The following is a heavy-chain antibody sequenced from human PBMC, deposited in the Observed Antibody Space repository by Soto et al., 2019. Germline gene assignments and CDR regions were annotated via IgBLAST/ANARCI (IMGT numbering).Heavy chain of an antibody. CDR1: GYTFNNYG. CDR2: ISTYHGYA. D-gene: IGHD3-10*01. V-gene: IGHV1-18*04. Sequence: QVQLVQSGAEVKKPGASVKVSCKASGYTFNNYGISWVRQAPGQGLEWMGWISTYHGYANYAQNVQGRVTMTTDTSTTTAYMERRSMRSDDTAVYYCAGNGSGTYYTVQDYWGQGTLVTVSS. CDR3: AGNGSGTYYTVQDY. J-gene: IGHJ4*02.